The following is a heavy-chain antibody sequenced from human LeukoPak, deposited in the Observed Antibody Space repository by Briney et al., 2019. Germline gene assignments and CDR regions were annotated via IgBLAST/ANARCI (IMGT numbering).Heavy chain of an antibody. V-gene: IGHV1-3*01. CDR2: INAGNGNT. CDR1: GYTFTSYA. D-gene: IGHD3-10*01. Sequence: GASVKVSCKASGYTFTSYAMHWVRQAPGQRLEWMGWINAGNGNTKYSQKFQGRVTITRDTSASTAYMELSSLRSEDTAVYYCARDLGITMVRGVIGWFDPWGQGTLVTVSS. J-gene: IGHJ5*02. CDR3: ARDLGITMVRGVIGWFDP.